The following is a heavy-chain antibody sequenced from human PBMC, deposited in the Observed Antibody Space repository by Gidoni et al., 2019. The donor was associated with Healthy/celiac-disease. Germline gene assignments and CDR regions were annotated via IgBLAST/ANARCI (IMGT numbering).Heavy chain of an antibody. Sequence: EVQLVESGGVLVQPVGSLRLSCAASGFTASSNSMSWVRQAPGKGLEWVSVIYSGGSTYYADSVKSRFTISRDNSKNTLYLQMNSLRAEDTAVYYCARDMDSSGDLGLPWFDYWGQGTLVTVSS. CDR2: IYSGGST. CDR3: ARDMDSSGDLGLPWFDY. J-gene: IGHJ4*02. V-gene: IGHV3-66*02. CDR1: GFTASSNS. D-gene: IGHD3-22*01.